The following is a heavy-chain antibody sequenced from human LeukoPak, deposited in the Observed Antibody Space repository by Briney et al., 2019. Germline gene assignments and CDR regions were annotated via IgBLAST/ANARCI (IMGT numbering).Heavy chain of an antibody. CDR3: AREHDYGDYDGSYV. Sequence: GGSLCFCCAASGFTVSSYWMSWVRQAPGKGLEWVANIKQDGSEKYYVDSVKGRFTISRDNAKKSLYLQMNSLRAEDTAVYYGAREHDYGDYDGSYVWGQGTTVTVSS. D-gene: IGHD4-17*01. V-gene: IGHV3-7*04. J-gene: IGHJ6*02. CDR1: GFTVSSYW. CDR2: IKQDGSEK.